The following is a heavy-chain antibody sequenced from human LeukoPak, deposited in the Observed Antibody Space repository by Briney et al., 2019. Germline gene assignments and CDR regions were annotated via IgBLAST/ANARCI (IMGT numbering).Heavy chain of an antibody. CDR1: GFTFSSYG. Sequence: GGSLRLSCAASGFTFSSYGMHWVRQAPGKGLEWVAFIRYDGSNKYYADSVKGRFTISRDNSKNTLYLQMNSLRAEDTAVYYCARLHYDVLTGPFDYWGQGTLVTVSS. D-gene: IGHD3-9*01. CDR3: ARLHYDVLTGPFDY. CDR2: IRYDGSNK. V-gene: IGHV3-30*02. J-gene: IGHJ4*02.